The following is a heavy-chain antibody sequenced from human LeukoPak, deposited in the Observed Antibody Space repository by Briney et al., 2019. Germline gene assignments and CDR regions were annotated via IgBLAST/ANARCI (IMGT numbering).Heavy chain of an antibody. CDR1: GYTYTGYH. CDR3: ASAAWFEESTDPYYFDY. J-gene: IGHJ4*02. D-gene: IGHD3-10*01. Sequence: GASVKVSCKASGYTYTGYHMHWVRQAPGQGLEWMGWINPNSGGTNHAQKFQGRVTMTRDTSISTAYMEVNRLSPDDTAVYYCASAAWFEESTDPYYFDYWGQGTLVTVSS. V-gene: IGHV1-2*02. CDR2: INPNSGGT.